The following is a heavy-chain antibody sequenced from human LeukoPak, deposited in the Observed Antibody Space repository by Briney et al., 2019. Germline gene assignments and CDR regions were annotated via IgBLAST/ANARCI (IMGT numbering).Heavy chain of an antibody. V-gene: IGHV1-2*02. D-gene: IGHD4-23*01. Sequence: ASVKVSCKASGYTFTGYYMHWVRQAPGQGLEWMGWINPNSGGTNYAQKFQGRVTMTRDTSISTAYMELSRLRSDDTAVYYCARDDTVVMTFDYWGQGTLVTVSS. J-gene: IGHJ4*02. CDR1: GYTFTGYY. CDR2: INPNSGGT. CDR3: ARDDTVVMTFDY.